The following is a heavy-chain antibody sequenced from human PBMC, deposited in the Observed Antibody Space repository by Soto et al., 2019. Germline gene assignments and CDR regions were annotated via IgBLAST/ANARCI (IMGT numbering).Heavy chain of an antibody. CDR1: GGSVSSGSYY. CDR2: IYYSGST. V-gene: IGHV4-61*01. J-gene: IGHJ4*02. Sequence: SETLSLTCTVSGGSVSSGSYYWNWIRQPPGKGLEWIGYIYYSGSTNYNPSLKSRVTISVDTSKNQFSLKLSSVTAADTAVYYCARGIAARVSDYWGQGTLVTVSS. D-gene: IGHD6-6*01. CDR3: ARGIAARVSDY.